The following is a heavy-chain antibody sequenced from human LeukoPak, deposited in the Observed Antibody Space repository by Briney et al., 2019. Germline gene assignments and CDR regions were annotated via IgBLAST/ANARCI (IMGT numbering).Heavy chain of an antibody. V-gene: IGHV3-9*01. CDR3: AKVRGTYSSGFFFDS. Sequence: GGSLRLSCAASGFTFDDYAMHWVRQPPGKGLEWLSIIRWNSGYIGYADSVKGRFTVSRDNAENSVYLQMNSLRPEDTAFYFCAKVRGTYSSGFFFDSWGQGTLVTVSS. J-gene: IGHJ4*02. CDR2: IRWNSGYI. D-gene: IGHD6-19*01. CDR1: GFTFDDYA.